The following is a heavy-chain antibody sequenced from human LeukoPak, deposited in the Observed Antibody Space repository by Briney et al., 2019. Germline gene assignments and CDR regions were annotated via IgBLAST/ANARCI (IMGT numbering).Heavy chain of an antibody. CDR3: AKVESCSTTSCYRGYGMDV. CDR2: ISGSGGYT. CDR1: GFTFSSYA. J-gene: IGHJ6*02. Sequence: PGGSLRLSCAASGFTFSSYAMSWVRQAPGKGLEWVSAISGSGGYTYYADSVKGRFTISRDSSKNTLFLQMSSLRAEDTAVYFCAKVESCSTTSCYRGYGMDVWGQGTTVTVPS. V-gene: IGHV3-23*01. D-gene: IGHD2-2*02.